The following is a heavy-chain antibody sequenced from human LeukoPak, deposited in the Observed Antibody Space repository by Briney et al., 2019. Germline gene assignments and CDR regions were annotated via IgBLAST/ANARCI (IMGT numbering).Heavy chain of an antibody. CDR1: GFTFSSYE. J-gene: IGHJ4*02. V-gene: IGHV3-48*03. CDR3: AREKPELDY. CDR2: ISSSGSTI. Sequence: GSLRLSCAASGFTFSSYEMNWVRQAPGKGLEWVSYISSSGSTIYYADSVKGRFTISRDNAKNSLYLQMKSLRVEDTAVYYCAREKPELDYWGREPWSPSPQ.